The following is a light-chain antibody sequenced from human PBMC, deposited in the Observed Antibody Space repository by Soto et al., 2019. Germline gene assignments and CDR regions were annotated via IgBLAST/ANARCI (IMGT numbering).Light chain of an antibody. V-gene: IGLV2-14*01. CDR3: SSYTSSSTLGV. J-gene: IGLJ2*01. Sequence: QSALTQPASVSGSPGQSITISCTGTSSDVGGYNYVSWYQQHPGKAPKLMTYDVSNRPSGVSNRFSGSKSGNTASLTISGLQAEDEADYYCSSYTSSSTLGVFGGGTQLTVL. CDR2: DVS. CDR1: SSDVGGYNY.